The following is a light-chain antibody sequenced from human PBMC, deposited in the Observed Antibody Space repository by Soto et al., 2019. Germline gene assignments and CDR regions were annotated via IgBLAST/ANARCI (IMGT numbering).Light chain of an antibody. J-gene: IGKJ4*01. Sequence: DSVMTQSPLSLPVTPGEPASISCRSSQSLLHSNGYNYLDWYLQKPGQSPQLLIYLNSNRASGVPDRFSGSGSGTDFTLKISRVEAEDVGVYYCMQALQTPLTFGGGTKVEIK. CDR1: QSLLHSNGYNY. CDR2: LNS. V-gene: IGKV2-28*01. CDR3: MQALQTPLT.